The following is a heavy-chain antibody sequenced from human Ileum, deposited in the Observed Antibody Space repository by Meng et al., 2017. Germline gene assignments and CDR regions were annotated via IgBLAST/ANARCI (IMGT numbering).Heavy chain of an antibody. Sequence: GESLKISCAASGFIFADYGMNWVRQAPGKGLEWVSHISCDGGDTTYADSVEGRVTIYRDNTKNTLYLQMNSLRAEDTAGYYCVKADGSGIYSYFDYWGQGALVTVSS. V-gene: IGHV3-23*01. CDR3: VKADGSGIYSYFDY. D-gene: IGHD3-10*01. J-gene: IGHJ4*02. CDR2: ISCDGGDT. CDR1: GFIFADYG.